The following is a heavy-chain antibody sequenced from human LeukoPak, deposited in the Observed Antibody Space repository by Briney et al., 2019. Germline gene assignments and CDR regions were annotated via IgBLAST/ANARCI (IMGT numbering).Heavy chain of an antibody. CDR3: ARGTPYGDYFHY. V-gene: IGHV4-59*01. Sequence: PSETLSLTCTVSGGSISSYYWSWLRQPPGKGLEWVGYMYYSGSTNYNPSLKTRVTISVDTSKNQFSLKLSSVTAADTAVYDCARGTPYGDYFHYWGQGTLVSLPS. D-gene: IGHD4-17*01. CDR2: MYYSGST. CDR1: GGSISSYY. J-gene: IGHJ4*02.